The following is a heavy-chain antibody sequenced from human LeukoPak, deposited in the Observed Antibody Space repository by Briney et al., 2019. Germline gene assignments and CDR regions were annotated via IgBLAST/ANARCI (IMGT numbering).Heavy chain of an antibody. J-gene: IGHJ3*02. CDR2: ITDTGDRR. CDR1: GVTFRTSA. V-gene: IGHV3-23*01. CDR3: ARDLQTSI. Sequence: PGGSLRLSCVASGVTFRTSAMTWVRQAPGKGLEWVSFITDTGDRRYYADSVKGRFTISRDNSKNTLYLQMNSLRAEDTAVYYCARDLQTSIWGQGTMVSVSS.